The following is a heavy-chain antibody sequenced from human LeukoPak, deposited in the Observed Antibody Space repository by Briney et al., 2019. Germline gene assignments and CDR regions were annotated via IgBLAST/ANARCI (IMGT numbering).Heavy chain of an antibody. CDR1: GFTFSSYS. V-gene: IGHV3-48*01. Sequence: PGGSLRLSCAASGFTFSSYSMNWVRQAPGKGLEWVSYISSSSTIYYADSVKGRFTISRDNAKNSLYLQMNSLRAEDTAVYYCARDITMIVDFDYWGQGTLVTVSS. D-gene: IGHD3-22*01. CDR3: ARDITMIVDFDY. J-gene: IGHJ4*02. CDR2: ISSSSTI.